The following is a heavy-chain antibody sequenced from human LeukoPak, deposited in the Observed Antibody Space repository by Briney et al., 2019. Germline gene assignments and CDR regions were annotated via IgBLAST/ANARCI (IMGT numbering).Heavy chain of an antibody. Sequence: ASVKVSCKASGYPFTGYYMHWVRQAPGQGVEWMGWINPNSGGTNFAQRFQGRVTMTRDTSISTAYMELSRLRSDDTAVYYCATEPARDSYNYEPFDYWGQGTLVTVSS. D-gene: IGHD5-12*01. CDR3: ATEPARDSYNYEPFDY. V-gene: IGHV1-2*02. CDR1: GYPFTGYY. J-gene: IGHJ4*02. CDR2: INPNSGGT.